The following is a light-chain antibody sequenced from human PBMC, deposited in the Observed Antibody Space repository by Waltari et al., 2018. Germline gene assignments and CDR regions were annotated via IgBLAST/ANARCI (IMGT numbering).Light chain of an antibody. CDR3: QQSYDTPPT. CDR1: QTISSF. V-gene: IGKV1-39*01. Sequence: DIQMTQSPPSLSASVGDKVTITCRASQTISSFLNWYQQKPGRAPKLLVTAVSTLQSGVPSRFSGTESGTDFTLTISNLQPEDFANYYCQQSYDTPPTFGQGT. J-gene: IGKJ2*01. CDR2: AVS.